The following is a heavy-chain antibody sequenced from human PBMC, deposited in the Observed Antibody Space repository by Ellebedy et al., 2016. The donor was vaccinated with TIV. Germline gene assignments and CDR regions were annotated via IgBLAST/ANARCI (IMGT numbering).Heavy chain of an antibody. J-gene: IGHJ3*01. CDR1: GFTVTTNY. V-gene: IGHV3-53*01. CDR3: ARDPVGVGPAFDV. Sequence: GESLKLSCAASGFTVTTNYMNWVRQAPGKGLEWVSVIFSAADGGETHYADSVKGRFTISRDNSKDTLFLQMNSLRAEDTAIYFCARDPVGVGPAFDVWGQGTMVTVSS. D-gene: IGHD4-23*01. CDR2: IFSAADGGET.